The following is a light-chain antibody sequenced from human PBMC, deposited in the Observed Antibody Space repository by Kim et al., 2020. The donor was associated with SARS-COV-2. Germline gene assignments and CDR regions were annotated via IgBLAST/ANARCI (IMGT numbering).Light chain of an antibody. CDR2: GAS. CDR3: QQYGSSPR. CDR1: QSVTSNS. J-gene: IGKJ4*01. Sequence: LSPGERATLSCRASQSVTSNSLAWYQQKPGQTPRLLIYGASSRAPGIPDRCSGSGSGTDFSLTISRLEPEDFAVYYCQQYGSSPRFGGGTKVDIK. V-gene: IGKV3-20*01.